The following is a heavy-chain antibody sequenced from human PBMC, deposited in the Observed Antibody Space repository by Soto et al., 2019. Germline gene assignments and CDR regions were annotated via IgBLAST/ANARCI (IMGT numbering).Heavy chain of an antibody. D-gene: IGHD4-17*01. J-gene: IGHJ6*02. CDR2: INAGNGNT. V-gene: IGHV1-3*05. CDR1: GYTFTSYA. CDR3: ATAEPSYYYGMDV. Sequence: QVQLVQSGAEEKKPGASVKVSCKASGYTFTSYAMHWVRQAPGQRLEWMGWINAGNGNTKYSQKFQGRVTITRDTSASTAYRERSSLRSEDTAVYYCATAEPSYYYGMDVWGQGTTVTVSS.